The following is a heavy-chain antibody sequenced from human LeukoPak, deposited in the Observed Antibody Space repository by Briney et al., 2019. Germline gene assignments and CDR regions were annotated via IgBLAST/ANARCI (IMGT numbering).Heavy chain of an antibody. J-gene: IGHJ4*02. CDR2: SNPSGGST. CDR3: ARGRGYYDNANY. CDR1: GYTFTIYY. Sequence: ASVTVSFTASGYTFTIYYMHWVRQAPRQGLEWMGISNPSGGSTSYAQKSQDRVTMTRVMSTSTVYIELSSLRSEDTAVYYCARGRGYYDNANYWGQGTLVTVSS. V-gene: IGHV1-46*01. D-gene: IGHD3-22*01.